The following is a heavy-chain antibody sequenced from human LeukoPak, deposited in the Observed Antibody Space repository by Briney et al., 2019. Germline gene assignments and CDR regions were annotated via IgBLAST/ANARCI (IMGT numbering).Heavy chain of an antibody. Sequence: GGSLRLSCAASGFTFSSYALSWVRQAPGKGLEWVSAITGSGDITFHADSVKGRFTISRDNSKNTLYLQMNSLRAEDTAVYYCAKDLFGKISLDYWGQGTLVTVSS. D-gene: IGHD3-10*01. CDR1: GFTFSSYA. J-gene: IGHJ4*02. CDR3: AKDLFGKISLDY. CDR2: ITGSGDIT. V-gene: IGHV3-23*01.